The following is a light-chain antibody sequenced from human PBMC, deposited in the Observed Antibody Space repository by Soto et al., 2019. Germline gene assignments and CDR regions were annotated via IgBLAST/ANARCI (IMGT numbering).Light chain of an antibody. CDR1: SSDVGGYNY. V-gene: IGLV2-14*01. J-gene: IGLJ1*01. CDR3: SSYTSSSTPLYV. Sequence: QSALTQPASVSGSPGQSITISCTGTSSDVGGYNYVSWYQQHPGKAPKLMIYEVSNRPSGVSNRFSGSKSRNTASLTISGLQAEDEADYYCSSYTSSSTPLYVFGTGTKLTVL. CDR2: EVS.